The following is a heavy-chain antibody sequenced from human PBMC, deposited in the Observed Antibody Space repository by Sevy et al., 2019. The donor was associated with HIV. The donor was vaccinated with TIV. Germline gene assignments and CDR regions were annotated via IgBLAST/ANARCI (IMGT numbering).Heavy chain of an antibody. Sequence: GGSLRLSCAASGFTFSSYEMNWVRQAPGKGLEWVSYISSSGSTIYYADSVKGRFTISRDNAKNSLYLQMKSLGAEDTAVYYCARGSGSGYHGYFQHWGQGTLVTVSS. CDR3: ARGSGSGYHGYFQH. D-gene: IGHD3-22*01. CDR1: GFTFSSYE. J-gene: IGHJ1*01. V-gene: IGHV3-48*03. CDR2: ISSSGSTI.